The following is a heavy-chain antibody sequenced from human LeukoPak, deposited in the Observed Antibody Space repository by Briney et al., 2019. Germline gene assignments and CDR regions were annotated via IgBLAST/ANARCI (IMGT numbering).Heavy chain of an antibody. CDR3: ARVGYYGVVRIFDY. CDR1: GGSISSGSYY. V-gene: IGHV4-61*02. J-gene: IGHJ4*02. CDR2: IYTSGST. Sequence: PSETLSLTCTVSGGSISSGSYYWRWIRQPAGKGLEWIGRIYTSGSTNYNPSLKSRVTISVDTSKNQFSLKLSSVTAADTAVYYCARVGYYGVVRIFDYRGQGTLVTVSS. D-gene: IGHD3-10*01.